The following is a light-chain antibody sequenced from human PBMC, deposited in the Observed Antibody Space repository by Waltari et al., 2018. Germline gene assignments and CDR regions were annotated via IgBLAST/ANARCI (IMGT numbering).Light chain of an antibody. CDR3: QHYNNWPHWT. V-gene: IGKV3-15*01. Sequence: EIVMTQSPATMSVSPGERAPLSCRASQSVSSNLAWYQQKRGQAPRLLIYGASTRAAGIPARFSGSGSGTEFTLTISSLQSEDFAVYYCQHYNNWPHWTFGQGTKVEIK. CDR2: GAS. J-gene: IGKJ1*01. CDR1: QSVSSN.